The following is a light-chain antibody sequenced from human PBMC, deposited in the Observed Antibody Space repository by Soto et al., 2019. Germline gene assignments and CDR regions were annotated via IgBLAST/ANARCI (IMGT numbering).Light chain of an antibody. V-gene: IGKV1-12*01. CDR2: TGS. Sequence: DIQMTQSPSYASASVGDRVTISCRASQGIKNWLAWYQQKPGKAPNLLIYTGSSLQSGVPSRFSGSGSGTDFTLTINSLQPEDFATYYCQQAASFPITFGQGTRLEI. CDR3: QQAASFPIT. CDR1: QGIKNW. J-gene: IGKJ5*01.